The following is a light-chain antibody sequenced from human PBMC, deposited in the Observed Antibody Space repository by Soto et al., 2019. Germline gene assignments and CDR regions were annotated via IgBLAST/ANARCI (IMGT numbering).Light chain of an antibody. CDR2: GAS. CDR3: QRYNTVPWT. J-gene: IGKJ1*01. V-gene: IGKV1-27*01. CDR1: LAISNY. Sequence: DIQMTQSPSSLSASVGDRVTITCRASLAISNYLAWYQQKPGKAPNLLIYGASTLQSGVPSRFAGSGSGTEFSLTITSLQPEDVATYYCQRYNTVPWTFGQGTKVEIK.